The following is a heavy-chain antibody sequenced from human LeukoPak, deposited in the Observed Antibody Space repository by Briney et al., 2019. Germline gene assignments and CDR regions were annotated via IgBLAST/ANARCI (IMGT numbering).Heavy chain of an antibody. CDR2: ITWNGDNT. Sequence: GGSLGLSCAASGFTFDDYAMHWVRQAPGKGLEWVSGITWNGDNTVYADSVKGRFTISRDNARNSLYLQMNSLRAEDKAFYYCAKAAGDSYCDYWGRGTLVTVSS. J-gene: IGHJ4*02. D-gene: IGHD7-27*01. V-gene: IGHV3-9*01. CDR3: AKAAGDSYCDY. CDR1: GFTFDDYA.